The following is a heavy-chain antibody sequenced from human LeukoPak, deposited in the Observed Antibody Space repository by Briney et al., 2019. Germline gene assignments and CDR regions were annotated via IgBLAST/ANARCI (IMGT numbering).Heavy chain of an antibody. V-gene: IGHV5-51*01. CDR3: ARQTTAAFQTPIEY. CDR2: IYPRDSDT. J-gene: IGHJ4*02. D-gene: IGHD6-13*01. CDR1: GYSFTTYW. Sequence: GESLKISCQGSGYSFTTYWIAWVRPMPGKGLEWMGTIYPRDSDTRYSPSFQGQVTISVDNSISTAYLQGNSLKPSDTAMYYCARQTTAAFQTPIEYWGQGTLVTVSS.